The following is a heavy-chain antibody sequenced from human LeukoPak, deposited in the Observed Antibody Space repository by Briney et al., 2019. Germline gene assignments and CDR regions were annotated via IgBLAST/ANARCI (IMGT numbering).Heavy chain of an antibody. CDR2: ISGSGGST. V-gene: IGHV3-23*01. D-gene: IGHD3-16*01. CDR1: GFTFSSYA. Sequence: GGSLRLSCAASGFTFSSYAMSWVRQAPGKGLEWVSAISGSGGSTYCADSVKGRFTISRDNSKNTLYLQMNSLRAEDTAVYYCAKDRGLITFAEYYFDYWGQGTLVTVSS. CDR3: AKDRGLITFAEYYFDY. J-gene: IGHJ4*02.